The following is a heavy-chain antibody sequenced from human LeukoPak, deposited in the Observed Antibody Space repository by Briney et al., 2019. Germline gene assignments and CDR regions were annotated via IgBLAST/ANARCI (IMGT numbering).Heavy chain of an antibody. J-gene: IGHJ4*02. V-gene: IGHV3-30*03. Sequence: GGSLRLSCAASGFTFSSYGMHWVRQAPGKGLEWVAVISYDGSNKYYADSVKGRFTISRDNSKNTLYLQVNSLRAEDTAVYYCASVDGYNCRDPRDYYFDYWGQGTLVTVSS. CDR2: ISYDGSNK. CDR1: GFTFSSYG. D-gene: IGHD5-24*01. CDR3: ASVDGYNCRDPRDYYFDY.